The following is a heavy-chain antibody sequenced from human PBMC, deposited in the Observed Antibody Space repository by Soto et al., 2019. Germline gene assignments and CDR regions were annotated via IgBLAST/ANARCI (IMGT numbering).Heavy chain of an antibody. J-gene: IGHJ6*02. V-gene: IGHV1-18*01. CDR3: ARDVPDTSLFFYYYGMAV. CDR2: ISTDNGNT. D-gene: IGHD2-21*01. CDR1: GYRFTSYG. Sequence: QVHLVQSGAEVRKPGASLKLSCKASGYRFTSYGISWVRQAPGQGLEWMGWISTDNGNTNYAHNLQGRVSMTIDPATSTAYMELWSLGSDDTAVYYWARDVPDTSLFFYYYGMAVWGQGTTVTVSS.